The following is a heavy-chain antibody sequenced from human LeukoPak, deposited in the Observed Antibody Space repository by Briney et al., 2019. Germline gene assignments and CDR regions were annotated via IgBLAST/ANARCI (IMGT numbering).Heavy chain of an antibody. J-gene: IGHJ4*02. V-gene: IGHV3-20*04. Sequence: GGSLRLSCEGSGLTFDDYGMSCVRQPPGKGLEWVSGINRNGGSTDYADSVKGRFTISRDNAKNSHFLQMSSLRVDDTALYYCARGFRNGPFDCWGQGTLVTVSS. CDR3: ARGFRNGPFDC. CDR2: INRNGGST. CDR1: GLTFDDYG. D-gene: IGHD2-8*01.